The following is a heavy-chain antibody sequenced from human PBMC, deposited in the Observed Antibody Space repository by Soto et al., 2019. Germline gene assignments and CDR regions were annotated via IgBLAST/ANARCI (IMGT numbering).Heavy chain of an antibody. CDR1: GGSISSGGYY. CDR3: ARGLYSSSFNWFDP. V-gene: IGHV4-31*03. D-gene: IGHD6-13*01. Sequence: SETLSLTCTVSGGSISSGGYYWSWIRQHPGKGLEWIGYIYYSGSTYYNPSLKSRVTISVDTSKNQFSLKLSSVTAADTAVYYCARGLYSSSFNWFDPWGQGTLVTVSS. J-gene: IGHJ5*02. CDR2: IYYSGST.